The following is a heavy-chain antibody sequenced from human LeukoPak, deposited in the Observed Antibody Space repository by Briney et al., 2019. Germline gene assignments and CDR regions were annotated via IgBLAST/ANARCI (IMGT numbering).Heavy chain of an antibody. Sequence: SETLSLTCAVYGGSFSVYYWSWIRQPPGKGLEWIGEINHSGSTNYNPSLKSRVTISVGTSKNQFSLKLSSVTAADTAVYCCARGAVPSDYWGQGTLVTVSS. D-gene: IGHD6-19*01. J-gene: IGHJ4*02. CDR3: ARGAVPSDY. V-gene: IGHV4-34*01. CDR2: INHSGST. CDR1: GGSFSVYY.